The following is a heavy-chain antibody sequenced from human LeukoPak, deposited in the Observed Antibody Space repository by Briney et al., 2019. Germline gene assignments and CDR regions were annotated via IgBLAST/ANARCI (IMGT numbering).Heavy chain of an antibody. CDR3: ARDMLSYYDSSGYFHY. J-gene: IGHJ4*02. CDR1: GYTFTSYG. V-gene: IGHV1-18*01. CDR2: ISAYNGNT. Sequence: ASVKVSCKASGYTFTSYGISWVRQAPGQGLEWMGWISAYNGNTNYAQELQGRVTMTTDTSTSTAYMELRSLRSDDTAVYYCARDMLSYYDSSGYFHYWGQGTLVTVSS. D-gene: IGHD3-22*01.